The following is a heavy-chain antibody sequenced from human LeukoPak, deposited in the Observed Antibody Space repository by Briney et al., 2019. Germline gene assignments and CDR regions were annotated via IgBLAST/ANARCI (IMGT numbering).Heavy chain of an antibody. CDR2: IYPGDSDT. D-gene: IGHD5-18*01. CDR1: GYTFTSYW. V-gene: IGHV5-51*01. CDR3: ARHRGYSYGLSGWFDP. J-gene: IGHJ5*02. Sequence: GESLKISCKGFGYTFTSYWIGWVRQMPGKGLEWMGIIYPGDSDTRYSPSFQGQVTISADKSIDTAYLQWRSLQASDTAMYYCARHRGYSYGLSGWFDPWGQGTLVTVSS.